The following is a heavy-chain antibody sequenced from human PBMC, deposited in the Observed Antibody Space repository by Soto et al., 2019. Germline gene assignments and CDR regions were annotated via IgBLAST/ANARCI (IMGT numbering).Heavy chain of an antibody. CDR3: ARGEQDLFDP. V-gene: IGHV4-61*01. D-gene: IGHD1-1*01. Sequence: QVQLQESGPGLVKPSETLSLTCTVSGGSVSSGSYYWSWIRQPPGKGLEWIGYIYYSGSTNYNPPLKSRVTISVDTSKNQFSLKLSSVTAADTAVYYCARGEQDLFDPWGQGTLVTVSS. CDR2: IYYSGST. J-gene: IGHJ5*02. CDR1: GGSVSSGSYY.